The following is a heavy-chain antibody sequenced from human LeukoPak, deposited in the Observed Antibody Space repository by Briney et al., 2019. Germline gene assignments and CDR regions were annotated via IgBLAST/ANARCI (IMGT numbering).Heavy chain of an antibody. V-gene: IGHV4-34*01. Sequence: SETLSLTCAVYGGSFSGYHWSWIRQPPGKGLEWIGEINHSGSTNYNPSLKSRVTISVDTSKNQFSLKLSSVTAADTAVYYCARGYNSGFDYWGQGTLVTVSS. CDR3: ARGYNSGFDY. CDR1: GGSFSGYH. J-gene: IGHJ4*02. D-gene: IGHD1-20*01. CDR2: INHSGST.